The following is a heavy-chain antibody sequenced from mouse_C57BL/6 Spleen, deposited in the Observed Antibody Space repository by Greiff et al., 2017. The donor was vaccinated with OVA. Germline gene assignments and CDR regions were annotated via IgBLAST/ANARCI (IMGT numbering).Heavy chain of an antibody. V-gene: IGHV1-69*01. CDR2: IDPSDSYT. Sequence: QVQLQQSGAELVMPGASVKLSCKASGYTFTSYWMHWVKQRPGQGLEWIGEIDPSDSYTNYNQKFKGKSTLTVDKSSSTAYMQLSSLTSEDSAVYYCARGDYERVSFAYWGQGTLVTVSA. CDR1: GYTFTSYW. J-gene: IGHJ3*01. CDR3: ARGDYERVSFAY. D-gene: IGHD2-4*01.